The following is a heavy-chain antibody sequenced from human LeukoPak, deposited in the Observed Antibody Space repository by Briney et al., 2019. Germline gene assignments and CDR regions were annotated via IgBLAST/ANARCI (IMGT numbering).Heavy chain of an antibody. D-gene: IGHD6-19*01. Sequence: GASVKVSCKVSGYTLTGLSMHWVRQDPGKGLEWMVGFDPEEGERMYAQKFQGRVTVTEDTSTDTAYMELSSLRAEDTAVYDCVTGGPWGIPVPGGGAQDYWGQGMLATVSS. CDR1: GYTLTGLS. V-gene: IGHV1-24*01. CDR3: VTGGPWGIPVPGGGAQDY. CDR2: FDPEEGER. J-gene: IGHJ4*02.